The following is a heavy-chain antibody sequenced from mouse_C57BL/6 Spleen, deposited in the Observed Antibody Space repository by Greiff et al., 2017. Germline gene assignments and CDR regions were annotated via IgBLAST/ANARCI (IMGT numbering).Heavy chain of an antibody. CDR1: GYAFSSSW. CDR2: IYPGDGDT. Sequence: QVQLQQSGPELVKPGASVKISCKASGYAFSSSWMNWVKQRPGKGLEWIGRIYPGDGDTNYNGKFKGKATLTADKSSSTAYMQLSSLTSEDSAVYCCARGERGYCDYWGQGTTLTVSS. CDR3: ARGERGYCDY. V-gene: IGHV1-82*01. J-gene: IGHJ2*01.